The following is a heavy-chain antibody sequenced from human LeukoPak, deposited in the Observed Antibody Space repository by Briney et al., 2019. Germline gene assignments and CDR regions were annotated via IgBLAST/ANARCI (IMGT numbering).Heavy chain of an antibody. CDR1: GFTVSSNY. J-gene: IGHJ6*02. D-gene: IGHD3-10*01. CDR2: VYGGDTT. Sequence: GGSLRLSCAASGFTVSSNYMTWVRPAPGKGLEWVSVVYGGDTTYYADSVKGRFTTSGDNSKNTLYLQMNSLRAEDTAVYYCARDAHTSSGSYWGGVDYYYGLDVWGQGTTVTVSS. CDR3: ARDAHTSSGSYWGGVDYYYGLDV. V-gene: IGHV3-66*01.